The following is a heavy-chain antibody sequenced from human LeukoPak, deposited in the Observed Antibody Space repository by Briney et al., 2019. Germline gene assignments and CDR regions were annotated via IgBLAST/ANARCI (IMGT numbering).Heavy chain of an antibody. J-gene: IGHJ2*01. Sequence: SQTLSLTCAVSGDSVSSDNATWNWIRQSPSRGLEWLGRTCFRSKWYNDFAASVRGRITINADTSKNQFSLQLNSVTPEDTAVYYCVRQREQVMLYYYFDLWGRGTLVTVSS. V-gene: IGHV6-1*01. CDR1: GDSVSSDNAT. D-gene: IGHD1-26*01. CDR2: TCFRSKWYN. CDR3: VRQREQVMLYYYFDL.